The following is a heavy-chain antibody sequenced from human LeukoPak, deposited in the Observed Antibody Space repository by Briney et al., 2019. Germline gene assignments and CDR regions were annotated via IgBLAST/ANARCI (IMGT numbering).Heavy chain of an antibody. CDR2: IYPGDSDI. Sequence: GESLKISCKGSGYSFTSYWIGWVRQMPGKGLEWMGIIYPGDSDIRYSPFFQGQVTISADKSISTAYLQWSSLKASDTAMYYCARQTAAAGYYYYYMDVWGKGTTVTVSS. J-gene: IGHJ6*03. V-gene: IGHV5-51*01. CDR1: GYSFTSYW. CDR3: ARQTAAAGYYYYYMDV. D-gene: IGHD6-13*01.